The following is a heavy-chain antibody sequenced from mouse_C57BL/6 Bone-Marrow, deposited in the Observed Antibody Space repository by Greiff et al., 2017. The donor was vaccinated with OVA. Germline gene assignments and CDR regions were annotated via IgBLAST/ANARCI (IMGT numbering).Heavy chain of an antibody. CDR3: ARLLRRYGTY. Sequence: QVHVKQSGAELARPGASVKLSCKASGYTFTSYGISWVKQRTGQGLEWIGEIYPRSGNTYYNEKFKGKATLTADKSSSTAYMELRSLTSEDSAVYFCARLLRRYGTYWGQGTLVTVSA. CDR1: GYTFTSYG. D-gene: IGHD1-2*01. CDR2: IYPRSGNT. V-gene: IGHV1-81*01. J-gene: IGHJ3*01.